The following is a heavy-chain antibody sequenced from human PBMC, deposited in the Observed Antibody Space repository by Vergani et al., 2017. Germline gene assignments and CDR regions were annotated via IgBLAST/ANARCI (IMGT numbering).Heavy chain of an antibody. CDR3: AGGLYSGYDWPKNSNYFDY. CDR1: GGTFSSYA. J-gene: IGHJ4*02. CDR2: IIPIFGTA. D-gene: IGHD5-12*01. V-gene: IGHV1-69*12. Sequence: QVQLVQSGAEVKKPGSSVKVSCKASGGTFSSYAISWVRQAPGQGLEWMGGIIPIFGTANYAQKFQGSVTITADESTCTAYMELSSLRSEDTAVYYCAGGLYSGYDWPKNSNYFDYWGQGTLVTVSS.